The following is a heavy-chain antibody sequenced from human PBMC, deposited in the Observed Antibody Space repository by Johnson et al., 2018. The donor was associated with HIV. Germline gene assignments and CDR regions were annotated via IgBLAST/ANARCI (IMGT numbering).Heavy chain of an antibody. CDR3: ARGLSSGYSGYAFDI. Sequence: VQLVESGGGLVQPGGSLRLSCVVSGFTFSSYWMHWVRQAPGKGLVWVSHINSDGSSTNYADSVKGRFTISRDNAKSTLYLQMNSLRAEDTAVYFCARGLSSGYSGYAFDIWGQGTMVTVSS. J-gene: IGHJ3*02. V-gene: IGHV3-74*02. D-gene: IGHD3-22*01. CDR2: INSDGSST. CDR1: GFTFSSYW.